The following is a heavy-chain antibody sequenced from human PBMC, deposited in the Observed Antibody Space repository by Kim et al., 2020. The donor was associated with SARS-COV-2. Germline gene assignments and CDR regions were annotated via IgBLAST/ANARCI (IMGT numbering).Heavy chain of an antibody. CDR1: GGTFSSYA. Sequence: SVKVSCKASGGTFSSYAISWVRQAPGQGLEWMGGIIPIFGTANYAQKFQGRVTITADESTSTAYMELSSLRSEDTAVYYCASFCSGGSCARSPRYYYYGMDVWGQGTTVTVSS. J-gene: IGHJ6*02. CDR2: IIPIFGTA. CDR3: ASFCSGGSCARSPRYYYYGMDV. D-gene: IGHD2-15*01. V-gene: IGHV1-69*13.